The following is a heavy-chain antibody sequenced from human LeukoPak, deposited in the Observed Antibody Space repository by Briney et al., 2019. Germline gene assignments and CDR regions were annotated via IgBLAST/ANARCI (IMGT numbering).Heavy chain of an antibody. J-gene: IGHJ4*02. CDR2: IYYSGST. V-gene: IGHV4-39*01. CDR1: GGSISSYY. CDR3: ARLEALAPDH. D-gene: IGHD6-6*01. Sequence: PSETLSLTCTVSGGSISSYYWSWIRQPPGKGLEWIGSIYYSGSTYYNPSLKSRVTISVDTSKNQFSLKLSSVTAADTAVYYCARLEALAPDHWGQGTLVTVSS.